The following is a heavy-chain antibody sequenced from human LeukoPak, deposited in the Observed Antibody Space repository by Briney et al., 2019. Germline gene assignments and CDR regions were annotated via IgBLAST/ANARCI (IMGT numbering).Heavy chain of an antibody. CDR2: IIPIFGTA. Sequence: ASVKVSCKASGGTFSSYAISWVRQAPGQGLEWMGRIIPIFGTANYAQKFQGGVTITADKSTSTAYMELSSLRSEDTAVYYCARDQGYSITFDYWRREPLDTVFS. CDR3: ARDQGYSITFDY. D-gene: IGHD5-18*01. J-gene: IGHJ4*02. V-gene: IGHV1-69*06. CDR1: GGTFSSYA.